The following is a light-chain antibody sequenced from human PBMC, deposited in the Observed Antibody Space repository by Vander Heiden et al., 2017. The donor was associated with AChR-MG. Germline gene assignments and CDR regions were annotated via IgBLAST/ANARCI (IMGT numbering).Light chain of an antibody. CDR3: QQIHTSPFT. Sequence: DIQLTQPPSFLSASVGDRVTISCRASQGIRSNCAWYQQKPGKAPKLLIYNASILQSGVPPRFSGSGSGTEFTLTISTLQPEDLATYYCQQIHTSPFTFGPGTKVDFK. V-gene: IGKV1-9*01. CDR2: NAS. J-gene: IGKJ3*01. CDR1: QGIRSN.